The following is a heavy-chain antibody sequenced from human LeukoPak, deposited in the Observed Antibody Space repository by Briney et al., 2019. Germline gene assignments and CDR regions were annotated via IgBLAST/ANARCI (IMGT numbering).Heavy chain of an antibody. Sequence: GGSLRLSCAASGFTFSSYAMSWVRQAPGKGLEWASAISGSGGSTYYADSVKGRFTISRDNSENTLYLQMNSLRAEDTAVYYCAKVRSGWFGELPYLDYWGQGTLVTVSS. V-gene: IGHV3-23*01. J-gene: IGHJ4*02. CDR2: ISGSGGST. CDR3: AKVRSGWFGELPYLDY. D-gene: IGHD3-10*01. CDR1: GFTFSSYA.